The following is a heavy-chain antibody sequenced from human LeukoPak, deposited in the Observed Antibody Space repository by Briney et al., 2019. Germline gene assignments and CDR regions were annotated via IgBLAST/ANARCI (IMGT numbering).Heavy chain of an antibody. CDR2: IIPIFGTA. D-gene: IGHD2-2*01. V-gene: IGHV1-69*05. CDR1: GGTFWSYA. J-gene: IGHJ4*02. CDR3: ARTYCSSTSCLDYAIDY. Sequence: SVKVSCKASGGTFWSYAISWVRQAPGQGLEWMGRIIPIFGTANYAQKFQGRVTITTDESTSTAYMELSSLRSEDTAVYYCARTYCSSTSCLDYAIDYWGQGTLVTLSS.